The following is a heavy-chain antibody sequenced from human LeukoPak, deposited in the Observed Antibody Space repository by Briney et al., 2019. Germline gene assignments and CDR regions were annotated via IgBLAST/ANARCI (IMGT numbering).Heavy chain of an antibody. CDR1: GYTFTSYG. V-gene: IGHV1-18*01. D-gene: IGHD5-24*01. Sequence: GASVRVSCKASGYTFTSYGISWVRQAPGQGLEWMGWISAYNGNTNYAQKLQGRVTMTTDTSTSTAYMELRSLRSDDTAVYYCARGSYVEMDPYYYYGMDVWGQGTTVTVSS. J-gene: IGHJ6*02. CDR2: ISAYNGNT. CDR3: ARGSYVEMDPYYYYGMDV.